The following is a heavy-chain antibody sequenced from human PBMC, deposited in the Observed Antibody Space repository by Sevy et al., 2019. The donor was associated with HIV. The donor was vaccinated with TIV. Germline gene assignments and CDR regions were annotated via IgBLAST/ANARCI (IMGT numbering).Heavy chain of an antibody. D-gene: IGHD6-19*01. V-gene: IGHV1-69*13. Sequence: ASVKVSCKASGGTFSSSAISWVRQAPGQGLEWMGEIFPIFGTAKYAQKFQGRVTMSADESTSTAYMELSSLRSEDTAVYFCASGLAVSVDFWGQGTLVTVSS. CDR1: GGTFSSSA. CDR3: ASGLAVSVDF. J-gene: IGHJ4*02. CDR2: IFPIFGTA.